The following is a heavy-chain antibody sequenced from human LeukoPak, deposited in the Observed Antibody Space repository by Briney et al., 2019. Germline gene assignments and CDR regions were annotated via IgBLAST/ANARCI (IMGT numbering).Heavy chain of an antibody. J-gene: IGHJ1*01. D-gene: IGHD3-22*01. Sequence: GGSLRLSCAASGFTFSTYWMHWVRQAPGKGLVWVSRIKSDGSTNYADSVKGRFTISRDNAKNTVPLQMNSLRPEDTGVYYCARAPSEIGGYYPEYFRHWGQGTLVTVSS. CDR2: IKSDGST. CDR1: GFTFSTYW. CDR3: ARAPSEIGGYYPEYFRH. V-gene: IGHV3-74*01.